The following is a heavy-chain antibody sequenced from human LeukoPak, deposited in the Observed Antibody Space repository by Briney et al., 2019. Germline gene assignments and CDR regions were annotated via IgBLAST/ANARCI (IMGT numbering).Heavy chain of an antibody. Sequence: SETLSLTCNVSGGSISSSSYYWGWIRQPPGKGPEWIGNVYYSGTTYYSPSLKSRVTMFMDMSKNQFSLKLSSVTAADTAVYYCARAPPDYYGSGSYYNISGYWGQGTLVTVSS. J-gene: IGHJ4*02. CDR1: GGSISSSSYY. V-gene: IGHV4-39*01. D-gene: IGHD3-10*01. CDR3: ARAPPDYYGSGSYYNISGY. CDR2: VYYSGTT.